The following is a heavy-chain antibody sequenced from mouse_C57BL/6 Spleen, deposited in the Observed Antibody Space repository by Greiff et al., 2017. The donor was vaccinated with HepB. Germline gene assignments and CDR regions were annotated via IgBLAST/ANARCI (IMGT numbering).Heavy chain of an antibody. CDR3: ARVYYDYECGFDY. V-gene: IGHV5-17*01. J-gene: IGHJ2*01. Sequence: EVKVVESGGGLVKPGGSLKLSCAASGFTFSDYGMHWVRQAPEKGLEWVAYISSGSSTIYYADTVKGRFTISRDNAKTTLFLQMTSLRSEDTAMYYCARVYYDYECGFDYWGQGTTLTVSS. D-gene: IGHD2-4*01. CDR2: ISSGSSTI. CDR1: GFTFSDYG.